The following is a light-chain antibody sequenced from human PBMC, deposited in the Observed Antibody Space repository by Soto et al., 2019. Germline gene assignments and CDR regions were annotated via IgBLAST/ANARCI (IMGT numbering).Light chain of an antibody. J-gene: IGKJ4*01. V-gene: IGKV3-15*01. Sequence: IVMTQSPPTLSVSPGERATLSCRASRSISTNVAWYQHKSGQAPRLLIYSASTRATGIPTRFSGSGSGTEFTLTISSLQSEDFGIYYCQQYNNWPPITFGGGTNVDIK. CDR3: QQYNNWPPIT. CDR2: SAS. CDR1: RSISTN.